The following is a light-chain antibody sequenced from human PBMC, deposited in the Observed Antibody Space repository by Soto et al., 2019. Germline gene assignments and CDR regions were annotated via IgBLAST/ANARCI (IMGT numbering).Light chain of an antibody. CDR2: DAS. CDR1: QDSSNY. CDR3: QQYNSYSLT. V-gene: IGKV1-33*01. J-gene: IGKJ1*01. Sequence: DIQMTQSPSSLSASXXDRVXITRLASQDSSNYLNGYQQKPGKAPKXXIYDASNLETGVPSRFSGSGAGTEFTLTISSLQPDDFATYYCQQYNSYSLTFGQGTKVDIK.